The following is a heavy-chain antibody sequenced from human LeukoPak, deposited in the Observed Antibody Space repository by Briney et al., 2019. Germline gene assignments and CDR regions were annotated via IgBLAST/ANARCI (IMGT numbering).Heavy chain of an antibody. V-gene: IGHV3-7*01. CDR1: GFTFRNYW. Sequence: GGSLRLSCAASGFTFRNYWMGWVRPAPGKGLGWGANTKPDGTAEYYADSVRGRFTTSRDNANNFLYLQTNSLRGEDTAVYCCARDGGLHTNFDYWGQGTLVTVSS. CDR2: TKPDGTAE. CDR3: ARDGGLHTNFDY. D-gene: IGHD2-15*01. J-gene: IGHJ4*02.